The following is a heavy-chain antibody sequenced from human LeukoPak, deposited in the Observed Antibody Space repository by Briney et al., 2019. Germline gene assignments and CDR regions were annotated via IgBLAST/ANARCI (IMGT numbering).Heavy chain of an antibody. CDR1: GYTFTSYG. D-gene: IGHD3-22*01. CDR2: ISAYNGNT. J-gene: IGHJ4*02. V-gene: IGHV1-18*01. CDR3: AREKGYYDSSGYCDY. Sequence: EASVKVSCKASGYTFTSYGISWVRQAPGQGLEWMGWISAYNGNTNYAQKLQGRVTMTTDTSTSTAYMELRSLRSNDTAVYYCAREKGYYDSSGYCDYWGQGTLVTVSS.